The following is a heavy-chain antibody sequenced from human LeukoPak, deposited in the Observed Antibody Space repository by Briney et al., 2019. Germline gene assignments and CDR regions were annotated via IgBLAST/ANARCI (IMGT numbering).Heavy chain of an antibody. CDR2: INPNSGGT. D-gene: IGHD4-17*01. CDR1: GYTFTGYY. Sequence: ASVTVSCKASGYTFTGYYIHWVRQAPGQGLEWMGWINPNSGGTNYAQKFQGRVTMTRDTSISTAYMELYSLRSDDTAVYYCARNGYGDYDRVSDYWGQGTLVTVSS. J-gene: IGHJ4*02. V-gene: IGHV1-2*02. CDR3: ARNGYGDYDRVSDY.